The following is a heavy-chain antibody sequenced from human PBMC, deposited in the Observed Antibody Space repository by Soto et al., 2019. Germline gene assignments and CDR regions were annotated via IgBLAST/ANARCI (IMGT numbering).Heavy chain of an antibody. J-gene: IGHJ4*02. V-gene: IGHV3-7*01. Sequence: EVQLVESGGGLVQPGGSLRLSCVASGFTYASYWMNWVRQAPGKGLEWVAHIKQDGSEEYYVDSVKGRFTISRDNAKNSLHLYINSLRAEETAVYYCARELGYGENSYWGRGTLVTVSS. CDR3: ARELGYGENSY. CDR1: GFTYASYW. D-gene: IGHD3-10*01. CDR2: IKQDGSEE.